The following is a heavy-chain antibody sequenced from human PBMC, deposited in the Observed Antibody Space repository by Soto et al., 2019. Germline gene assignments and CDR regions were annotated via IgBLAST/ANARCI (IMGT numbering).Heavy chain of an antibody. V-gene: IGHV3-23*01. CDR3: VKRGRNWGAFDF. J-gene: IGHJ3*01. Sequence: VQLLESGGDLVQPGGSLKLPCVASGFIFNNYALSWVRPASGKGLEWVLTIGGTDGDSDGVPWFEDSVKGRFTISRDSSANTLFLHMDNLRAEDSALYYCVKRGRNWGAFDFWGQGTTVVVSS. CDR1: GFIFNNYA. D-gene: IGHD7-27*01. CDR2: IGGTDGDSDGVP.